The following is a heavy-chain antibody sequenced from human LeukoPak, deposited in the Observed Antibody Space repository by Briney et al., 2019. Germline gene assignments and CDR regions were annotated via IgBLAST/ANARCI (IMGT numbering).Heavy chain of an antibody. D-gene: IGHD3-10*02. CDR1: GFTFSSSE. J-gene: IGHJ6*04. V-gene: IGHV3-48*03. Sequence: GGSLRLSFAVSGFTFSSSEMNWVRQAPRKGLGWVSYISSSGSTIYYADSVKGRFTISRDNAKNSLYLQMNSLRAEDTAVYYCAELGITMIGGVWGKGTTVTISS. CDR3: AELGITMIGGV. CDR2: ISSSGSTI.